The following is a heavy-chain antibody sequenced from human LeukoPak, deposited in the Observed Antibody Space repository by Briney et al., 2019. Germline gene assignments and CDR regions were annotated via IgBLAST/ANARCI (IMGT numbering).Heavy chain of an antibody. V-gene: IGHV3-66*01. J-gene: IGHJ3*02. CDR2: IHSGGYT. CDR1: GFTVSSNY. Sequence: GGSLRLPCAASGFTVSSNYMSWVRQAPGKGLEWVSVIHSGGYTDYADSVKGRFTISRDNSKNTLYLQMNSLRAEDTAVYYCASLWAGTHAFDIWGQGTMVTVSS. CDR3: ASLWAGTHAFDI. D-gene: IGHD6-19*01.